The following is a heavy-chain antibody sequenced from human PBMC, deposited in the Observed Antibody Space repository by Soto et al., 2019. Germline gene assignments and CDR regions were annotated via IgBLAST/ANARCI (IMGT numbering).Heavy chain of an antibody. CDR2: ISGSGGST. V-gene: IGHV3-23*01. J-gene: IGHJ3*02. CDR3: AKVRYCSSTSCYDPVLRYSEWAFDI. D-gene: IGHD2-2*01. CDR1: GFTFSSYA. Sequence: GGSLRLSCAASGFTFSSYAMSWVRQAPGKGLEWVSAISGSGGSTYYADSVKGRFTISRDNSKNTLYLQMNSLRAEDTAVYYCAKVRYCSSTSCYDPVLRYSEWAFDIWGQGTMVTVSS.